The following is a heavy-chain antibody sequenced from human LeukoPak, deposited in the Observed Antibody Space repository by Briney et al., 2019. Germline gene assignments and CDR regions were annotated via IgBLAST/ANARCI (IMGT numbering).Heavy chain of an antibody. CDR3: AKGGDYYDSSGYYDPFDY. CDR1: GFTFSSYV. D-gene: IGHD3-22*01. J-gene: IGHJ4*02. V-gene: IGHV3-23*01. Sequence: GGSLRLSCAASGFTFSSYVXNWVXQAXXXXXXXXXAXXXSGGTTYYADSVKGRFTISRDNSKNTLYLQMNSLRAEDTAVYYCAKGGDYYDSSGYYDPFDYWGQGTLVTVSS. CDR2: XXXSGGTT.